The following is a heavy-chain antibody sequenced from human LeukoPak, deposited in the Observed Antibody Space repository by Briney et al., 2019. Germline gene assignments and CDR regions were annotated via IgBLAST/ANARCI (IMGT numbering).Heavy chain of an antibody. V-gene: IGHV4-59*08. CDR3: ARHGSGSCTFGY. Sequence: SETLSLTCSVSGGSISSYYWSWIRQPPGKGLEWIGYIYYSGSTNYNPSLKSRVTISVDTSKNQFSLKLSSVTAADTAVYYCARHGSGSCTFGYWGQGTLVTVSS. CDR2: IYYSGST. J-gene: IGHJ4*02. CDR1: GGSISSYY. D-gene: IGHD1-26*01.